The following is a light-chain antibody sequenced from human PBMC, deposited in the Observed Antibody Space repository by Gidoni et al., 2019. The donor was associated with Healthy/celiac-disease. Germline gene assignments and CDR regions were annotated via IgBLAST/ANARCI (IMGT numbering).Light chain of an antibody. Sequence: RQRTQSPSSLSAPVGDRVTIPCQARQVISNYVHSYQQKPGKATQLLKYDATNLEAGVATRFGGGCSGTFFTFTISSLQPDDIASYYCQRYDSLPTFGAGTKVDIK. CDR1: QVISNY. V-gene: IGKV1-33*01. CDR2: DAT. J-gene: IGKJ3*01. CDR3: QRYDSLPT.